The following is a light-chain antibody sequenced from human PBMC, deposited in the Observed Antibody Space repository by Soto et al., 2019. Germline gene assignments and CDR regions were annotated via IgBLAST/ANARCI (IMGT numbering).Light chain of an antibody. J-gene: IGKJ5*01. V-gene: IGKV3D-20*02. CDR2: GAS. Sequence: EIVLAQSPGTLCLSPLERGALXSTSSQSVSSSYLAWYQQKPGQAPRLLIYGASSRATGIPDRFSGSGSGTDFTLTISSLEPEDFAVYYCQQRSNWPITFGQGTRLENK. CDR1: QSVSSSY. CDR3: QQRSNWPIT.